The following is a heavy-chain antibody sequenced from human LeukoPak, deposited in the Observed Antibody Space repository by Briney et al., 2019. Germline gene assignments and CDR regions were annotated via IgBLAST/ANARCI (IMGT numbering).Heavy chain of an antibody. CDR1: GYTFTSYD. Sequence: ASVKVSCKASGYTFTSYDINWVRQAPGQGLEWMGWMNPKSTHTGYAQKFQGRVTMTRNTSISTAYMELSSLRSEDTAVYYCARGHPIIAVAGTVNFQHWGQGTLVTVSS. CDR2: MNPKSTHT. J-gene: IGHJ1*01. CDR3: ARGHPIIAVAGTVNFQH. D-gene: IGHD6-19*01. V-gene: IGHV1-8*01.